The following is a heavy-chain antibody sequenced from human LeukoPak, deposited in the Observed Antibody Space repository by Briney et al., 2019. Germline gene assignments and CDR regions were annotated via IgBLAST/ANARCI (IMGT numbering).Heavy chain of an antibody. V-gene: IGHV4-61*02. CDR2: IYTSGST. J-gene: IGHJ4*02. CDR3: AREDYGGNSYSRTIDY. CDR1: GGSISSVSYY. D-gene: IGHD4-23*01. Sequence: SETLSLTCIVSGGSISSVSYYWSWIRQPAGKGLEWIGRIYTSGSTNYNPSLKSRVTISVDLSKNQFSLKLSSVTAADPAVYYCAREDYGGNSYSRTIDYWGQGTLVTVSS.